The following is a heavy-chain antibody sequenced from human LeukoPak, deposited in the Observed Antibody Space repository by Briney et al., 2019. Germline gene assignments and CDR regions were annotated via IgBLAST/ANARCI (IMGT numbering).Heavy chain of an antibody. CDR3: TRELGYAFDI. V-gene: IGHV1-69*05. Sequence: SVKVSCKASGGTFSSYAISWVRQAPGQGLEWMGGIIPIFGTANYAQKFQGRVTITTDESTSTAYMEPSSLRSEDTAVYYCTRELGYAFDIWGQGTMVTVSS. D-gene: IGHD7-27*01. J-gene: IGHJ3*02. CDR1: GGTFSSYA. CDR2: IIPIFGTA.